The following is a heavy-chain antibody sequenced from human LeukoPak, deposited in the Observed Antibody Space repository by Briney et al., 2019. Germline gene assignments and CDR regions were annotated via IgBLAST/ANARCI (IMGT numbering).Heavy chain of an antibody. CDR2: INPSGGST. Sequence: GASVKVSCKASGYTFTSYYMHWVRQAPGQGLEWMGIINPSGGSTSYAQKFQGRVTMTRDTSTSTVYMELSSLRSEDTAAYYCARGAVLRFLEWLLPFDYWGQGTLVTVSS. V-gene: IGHV1-46*01. CDR3: ARGAVLRFLEWLLPFDY. CDR1: GYTFTSYY. J-gene: IGHJ4*02. D-gene: IGHD3-3*01.